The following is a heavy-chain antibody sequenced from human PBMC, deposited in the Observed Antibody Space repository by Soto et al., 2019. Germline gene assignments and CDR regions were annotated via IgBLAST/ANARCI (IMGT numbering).Heavy chain of an antibody. D-gene: IGHD3-9*01. CDR2: IWYDGSNK. J-gene: IGHJ6*02. CDR1: GFTFSSYG. CDR3: AMHLTAGGMDV. V-gene: IGHV3-33*01. Sequence: QVQLVESGGGVVQPGRSLRLSCAASGFTFSSYGMHWVRQAPGKGLEWVAVIWYDGSNKYYADSVKGRFTISRDNSKNTLYLQMNSLRAEDMAVYYCAMHLTAGGMDVWGQGTTVTVSS.